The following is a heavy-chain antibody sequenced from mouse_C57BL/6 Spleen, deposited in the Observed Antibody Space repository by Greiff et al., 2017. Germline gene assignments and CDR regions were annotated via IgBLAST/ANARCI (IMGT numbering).Heavy chain of an antibody. Sequence: DVQLVESGGGLVKPGGSLKLSCAASGFTFSSYAMSWVRQTPEKRLEWVATISDGGSYTYYPDNVKGRFTISRDNAKNNLYLQMSHLKSEDTAMYYCARRTGFHAMDYWGQGTSVTVSS. CDR1: GFTFSSYA. CDR2: ISDGGSYT. V-gene: IGHV5-4*03. J-gene: IGHJ4*01. D-gene: IGHD4-1*01. CDR3: ARRTGFHAMDY.